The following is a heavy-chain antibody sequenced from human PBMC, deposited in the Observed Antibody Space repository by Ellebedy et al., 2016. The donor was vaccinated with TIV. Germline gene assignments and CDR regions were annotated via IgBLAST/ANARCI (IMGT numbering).Heavy chain of an antibody. CDR1: RFTFSTYS. Sequence: GESLKISCEASRFTFSTYSMNWVRQAPGKGLEWISYIGSRSGIFRYADSVKGRFTISRDNAKNSLYLQVDSLRDEDTAFYYCARGGGSGTYYSFDYWGRGTLVTVSS. V-gene: IGHV3-48*02. CDR3: ARGGGSGTYYSFDY. CDR2: IGSRSGIF. J-gene: IGHJ4*02. D-gene: IGHD3-10*01.